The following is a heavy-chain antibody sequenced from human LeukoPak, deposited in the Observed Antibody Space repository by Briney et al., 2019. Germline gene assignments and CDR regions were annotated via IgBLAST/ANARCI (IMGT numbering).Heavy chain of an antibody. D-gene: IGHD5-18*01. Sequence: ESGPTLVKPTQTLTLTCTFSGLSLSTSGVGVGWIRQPPGKALEWLALIYWDEDKRYSPSLKSRLTIAKDSSKNQVVLTMTNMDPVDTATYYCAHRLAHRPMVNYWGQGTLVTVSS. J-gene: IGHJ4*02. CDR1: GLSLSTSGVG. CDR2: IYWDEDK. V-gene: IGHV2-5*02. CDR3: AHRLAHRPMVNY.